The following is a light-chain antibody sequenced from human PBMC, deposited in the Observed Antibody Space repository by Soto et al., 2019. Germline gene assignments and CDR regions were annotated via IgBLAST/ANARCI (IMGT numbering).Light chain of an antibody. V-gene: IGKV1-27*01. J-gene: IGKJ4*01. CDR1: QVISNY. CDR3: QKYNSAPLT. Sequence: DIQMTQSPSYLSASVGDRVTITCRASQVISNYLAWYQQKPGKVPKLLIYAASTLQSGVPSRFSGSGSGTDFTLTISSLPPEDVATYYCQKYNSAPLTFGGGTKVEIK. CDR2: AAS.